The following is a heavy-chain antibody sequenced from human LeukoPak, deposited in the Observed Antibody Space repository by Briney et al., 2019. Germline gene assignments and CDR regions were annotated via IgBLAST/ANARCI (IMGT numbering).Heavy chain of an antibody. V-gene: IGHV3-66*01. D-gene: IGHD1-26*01. CDR2: VYSGGST. J-gene: IGHJ4*02. CDR1: GFTVSSNY. CDR3: ATADSGSYYSGFDY. Sequence: PGGSLRLSCAASGFTVSSNYMSWVRQAPGKGLEWVSVVYSGGSTHYADSVEGRFTISRDNSKNTLYLHMNSLRAEDTAVYYCATADSGSYYSGFDYWGQGTLVTVSS.